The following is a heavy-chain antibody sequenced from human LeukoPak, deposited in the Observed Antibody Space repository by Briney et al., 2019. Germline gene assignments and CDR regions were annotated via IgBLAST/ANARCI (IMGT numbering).Heavy chain of an antibody. CDR1: GGTFSSYA. CDR3: ARVRRGYDFWSGYYIY. V-gene: IGHV1-69*05. J-gene: IGHJ4*02. Sequence: SVKVSCKASGGTFSSYAISWVRQAPGQGLEWMGGIIPIFGTANYAQKFQGRVTITTDESTSTAYMELSSLRSEDTAVYYRARVRRGYDFWSGYYIYWGQGTLVTVSS. D-gene: IGHD3-3*01. CDR2: IIPIFGTA.